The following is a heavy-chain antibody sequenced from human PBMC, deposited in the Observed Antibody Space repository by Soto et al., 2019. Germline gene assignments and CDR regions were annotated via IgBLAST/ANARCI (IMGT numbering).Heavy chain of an antibody. CDR3: AGTSASFIVVAEDYYYYGMDV. D-gene: IGHD6-19*01. Sequence: GESLKISCKGSGYSFTSYWISWVRQMPGKGLEWMGRIDPSDSYTNYSPSFQGHVTISADKSISTAYLQWSSLKASDTAMYYCAGTSASFIVVAEDYYYYGMDVWGQGTTVTVSS. CDR1: GYSFTSYW. CDR2: IDPSDSYT. J-gene: IGHJ6*02. V-gene: IGHV5-10-1*01.